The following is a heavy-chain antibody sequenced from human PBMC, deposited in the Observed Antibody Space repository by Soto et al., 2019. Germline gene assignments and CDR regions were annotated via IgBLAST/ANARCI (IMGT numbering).Heavy chain of an antibody. CDR1: GASIITGNFY. Sequence: SETLSLTCTVSGASIITGNFYWGWIRQPPGKGLEWIGSIYYSGSTYYNPSLKSRVTISVDTSKNQFSLKLSSVTAADTAVYYCARHLSHANFDYWGQGTLVTISS. CDR2: IYYSGST. CDR3: ARHLSHANFDY. V-gene: IGHV4-39*01. J-gene: IGHJ4*02.